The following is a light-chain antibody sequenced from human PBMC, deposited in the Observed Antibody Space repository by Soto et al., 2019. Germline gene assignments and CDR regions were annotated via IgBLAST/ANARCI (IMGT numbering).Light chain of an antibody. CDR1: QSISSW. J-gene: IGKJ5*01. CDR2: KAS. V-gene: IGKV1-5*03. Sequence: DIQLTQSPSFLSASVGDRVTITCRASQSISSWLAWYQQKPGKAPKLLIYKASSLESGVPSRFSGSGSGTEFTLTISSLQPDDFATYYCQQYNSYSITFGQATRLEIK. CDR3: QQYNSYSIT.